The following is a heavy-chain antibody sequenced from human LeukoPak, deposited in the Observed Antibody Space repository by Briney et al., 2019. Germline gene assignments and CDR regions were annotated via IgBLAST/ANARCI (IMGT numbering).Heavy chain of an antibody. CDR1: GFTFSNAW. J-gene: IGHJ4*02. CDR3: TGVSRSSWYDY. Sequence: PGGSLRLSRAASGFTFSNAWMSWVRQAPGKGLEWVGRIKSKTDGGTPDYAAPVKGRFTISRDDSKNTLYLQMNSLKTEDTAVYYCTGVSRSSWYDYWGQGTLVTVSS. V-gene: IGHV3-15*01. D-gene: IGHD6-13*01. CDR2: IKSKTDGGTP.